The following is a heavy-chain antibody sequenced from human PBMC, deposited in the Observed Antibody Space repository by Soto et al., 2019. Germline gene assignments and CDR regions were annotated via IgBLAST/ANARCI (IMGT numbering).Heavy chain of an antibody. CDR2: ISHSWST. CDR1: GGSITRGPSS. CDR3: ARAHVMVVAGSTFDY. J-gene: IGHJ4*01. Sequence: SETLSLTCSVSGGSITRGPSSWNWVLQPPGKGLEWIAYISHSWSTYYNPSLKGRVTVSVDTSHNQFSLNLRSVTAADTAVYYCARAHVMVVAGSTFDYWGHGTLVTVSS. V-gene: IGHV4-30-2*01. D-gene: IGHD6-19*01.